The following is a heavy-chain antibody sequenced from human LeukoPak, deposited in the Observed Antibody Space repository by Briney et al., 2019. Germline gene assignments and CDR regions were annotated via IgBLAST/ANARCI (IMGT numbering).Heavy chain of an antibody. Sequence: SETLSLTCTVSDYYISSGHYWGWIRQPPGKGLEWIGNIHHAGATYYNPSLKSRVTISVDTSKNQFSLKLSSVTAADTAVYYCARVRRSYGTYFDYWGQGTLVTVSS. D-gene: IGHD1-26*01. V-gene: IGHV4-38-2*02. CDR3: ARVRRSYGTYFDY. CDR1: DYYISSGHY. J-gene: IGHJ4*02. CDR2: IHHAGAT.